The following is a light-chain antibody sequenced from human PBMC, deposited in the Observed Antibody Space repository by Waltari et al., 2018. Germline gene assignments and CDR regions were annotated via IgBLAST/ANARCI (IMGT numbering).Light chain of an antibody. Sequence: QSALTQPASVSGSPGQSITISCTGTSSDVGNYKRVSWYQQHPGKAPKLMIYAVSKRPSGVSDRFAGYKSGDMASLTSSGLQPEDEAEYFCSSYAGASKGVFGGGTKVTVL. CDR3: SSYAGASKGV. CDR2: AVS. J-gene: IGLJ2*01. CDR1: SSDVGNYKR. V-gene: IGLV2-23*02.